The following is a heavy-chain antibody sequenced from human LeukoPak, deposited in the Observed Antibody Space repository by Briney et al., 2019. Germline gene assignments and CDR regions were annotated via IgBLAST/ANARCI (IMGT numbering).Heavy chain of an antibody. CDR3: AKDYFGSGSFVPDNAFDI. V-gene: IGHV3-23*01. Sequence: PGRSLRLSCAASGFTFSSYAMHWVRQAPGKGLEWVSTISGSGGSTYYADSVKGRFTISRDNSKNTVSLQLNSLRAEDTAIYYCAKDYFGSGSFVPDNAFDIWGQGTMVTVSS. CDR1: GFTFSSYA. D-gene: IGHD3-10*01. CDR2: ISGSGGST. J-gene: IGHJ3*02.